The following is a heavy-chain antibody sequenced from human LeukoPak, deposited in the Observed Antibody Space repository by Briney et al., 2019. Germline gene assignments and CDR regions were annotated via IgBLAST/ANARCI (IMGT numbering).Heavy chain of an antibody. J-gene: IGHJ4*02. CDR1: GYTFRSYD. CDR2: MNPNSGNT. D-gene: IGHD3-22*01. Sequence: EASVKVSCKASGYTFRSYDINWVRQATGQGLEWMGWMNPNSGNTGYAQKFQGRVTMTRNTSITTVYMELSSLRSEDTAIYYCARGGYHDTSGYLIDYWGQGTLVTASS. CDR3: ARGGYHDTSGYLIDY. V-gene: IGHV1-8*02.